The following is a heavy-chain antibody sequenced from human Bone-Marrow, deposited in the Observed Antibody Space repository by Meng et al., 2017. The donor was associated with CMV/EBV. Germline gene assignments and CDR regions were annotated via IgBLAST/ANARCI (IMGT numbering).Heavy chain of an antibody. CDR1: GYSFISYW. CDR3: ARLGAAGRLSYYYYGMDV. D-gene: IGHD6-13*01. Sequence: GESLKISCKSSGYSFISYWIGWVRQMPGKGLEWMGIIYPGDSDTRYSPSFQGQVTISADKSISTAYLQWSSLKASDTAMYYCARLGAAGRLSYYYYGMDVWGQGTTVTVSS. V-gene: IGHV5-51*01. CDR2: IYPGDSDT. J-gene: IGHJ6*02.